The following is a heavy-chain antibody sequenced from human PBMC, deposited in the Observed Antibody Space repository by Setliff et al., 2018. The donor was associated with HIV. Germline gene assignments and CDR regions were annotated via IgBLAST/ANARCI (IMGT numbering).Heavy chain of an antibody. V-gene: IGHV1-3*01. CDR2: INVDNDNT. CDR3: ARDTPVGAFDI. CDR1: GYTLTTYA. J-gene: IGHJ3*02. Sequence: ASVKVSCKASGYTLTTYAMHWVRQAPGQRLEWMGWINVDNDNTKYSQKFQGRVTLTRDTSASTAYMELRSLRSDDTAVYYCARDTPVGAFDIWGQGTMVTVSS.